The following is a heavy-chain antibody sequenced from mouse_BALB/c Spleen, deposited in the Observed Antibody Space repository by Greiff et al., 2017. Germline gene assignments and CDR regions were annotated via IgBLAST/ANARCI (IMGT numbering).Heavy chain of an antibody. J-gene: IGHJ2*01. Sequence: EVMLVESGGGLVKPGGSLKLSCAASGFSFSSYTMSWVRQTPEKRLEWVATISSGGSYTYYPDTVTGRCTISRDNAENTLYLEMSSLRSEDTAVYYCAGRGRMIRVFDDWGQGTTLTVSS. CDR2: ISSGGSYT. CDR3: AGRGRMIRVFDD. V-gene: IGHV5-9-1*01. D-gene: IGHD1-1*01. CDR1: GFSFSSYT.